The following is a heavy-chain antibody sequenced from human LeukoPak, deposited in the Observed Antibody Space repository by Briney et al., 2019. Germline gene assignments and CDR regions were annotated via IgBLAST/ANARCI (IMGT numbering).Heavy chain of an antibody. D-gene: IGHD3-22*01. Sequence: GGSLRLSCAASGFTFSIYGMSWVRQAPGKGLEWVANIKQDGSEKYYVDSVKGRFTISRDNAKNSLYLQMNSLRAEDTAVYYCARDLLVRGYYPYWGQGTLVTVSS. CDR3: ARDLLVRGYYPY. CDR2: IKQDGSEK. CDR1: GFTFSIYG. V-gene: IGHV3-7*01. J-gene: IGHJ4*02.